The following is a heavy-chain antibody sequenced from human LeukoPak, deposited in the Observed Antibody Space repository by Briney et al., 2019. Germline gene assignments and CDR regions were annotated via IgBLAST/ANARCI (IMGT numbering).Heavy chain of an antibody. Sequence: GGSLRLSCGVSGLTFSSYEMNWVRQVRGKGREWGSYIGSRGSTIYYRDSVGWLFTVYREYANKALYLQMNSLTVDDTAVYYCARWRAGSELDYWGQGTLVTVSS. D-gene: IGHD6-13*01. CDR1: GLTFSSYE. V-gene: IGHV3-48*03. J-gene: IGHJ4*02. CDR2: IGSRGSTI. CDR3: ARWRAGSELDY.